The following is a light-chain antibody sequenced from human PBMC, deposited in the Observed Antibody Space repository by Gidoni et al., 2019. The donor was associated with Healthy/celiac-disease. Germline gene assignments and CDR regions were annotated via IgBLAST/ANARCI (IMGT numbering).Light chain of an antibody. Sequence: QSALPQPPSASGSPGQSVTISCTGTSRDVGGYNYVSWYQQHPGKAPKLMIYEVSKRPSGVPDRFFGSKSGNTASLTVSGLQAEDEADYYCSSYAGSNNPVVFGGGTKLTVL. CDR1: SRDVGGYNY. V-gene: IGLV2-8*01. CDR3: SSYAGSNNPVV. CDR2: EVS. J-gene: IGLJ2*01.